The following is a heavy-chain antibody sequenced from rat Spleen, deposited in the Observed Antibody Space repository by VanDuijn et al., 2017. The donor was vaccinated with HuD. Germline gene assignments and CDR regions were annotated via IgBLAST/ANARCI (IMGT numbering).Heavy chain of an antibody. CDR1: GFTFSNYD. J-gene: IGHJ1*01. V-gene: IGHV5-20*01. CDR2: ISYDGSST. Sequence: EVQLVESGGGLVQPGRSMKLSCAASGFTFSNYDMAWVRQAPTKGLEWVASISYDGSSTYYRDSVKGRFTISRDNAKSTLYLQMDSLRSEDTATYYCTTMGTPYWYFDFWGPGTMVTVSS. CDR3: TTMGTPYWYFDF. D-gene: IGHD1-7*01.